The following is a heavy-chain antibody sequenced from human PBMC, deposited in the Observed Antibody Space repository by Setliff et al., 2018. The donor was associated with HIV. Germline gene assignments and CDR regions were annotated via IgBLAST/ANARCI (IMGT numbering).Heavy chain of an antibody. J-gene: IGHJ4*02. Sequence: LSLTCTVSGGSITTYNYYWAWIRQPPGKGLEYLAYMYPSGLTYYKPSLKSRLTLSMDESKNQFSLNLGSVIATDAAIYYCARALKEPSAGIYFDSWGQGTLVTVSS. D-gene: IGHD6-13*01. CDR1: GGSITTYNYY. CDR2: MYPSGLT. CDR3: ARALKEPSAGIYFDS. V-gene: IGHV4-30-4*08.